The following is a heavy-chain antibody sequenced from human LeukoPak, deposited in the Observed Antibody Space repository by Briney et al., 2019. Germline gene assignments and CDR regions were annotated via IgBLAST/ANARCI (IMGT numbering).Heavy chain of an antibody. V-gene: IGHV1-2*02. J-gene: IGHJ4*02. CDR3: ASLNLPDSSGYYDD. D-gene: IGHD3-22*01. CDR1: GYTFTGHY. CDR2: INPNSGGT. Sequence: GASXKVSCKASGYTFTGHYMHWVRQAPGQGLEWMGWINPNSGGTNYAQKFQGRVTMTRDTSISTAYMELSRLRSDDSAVYYCASLNLPDSSGYYDDWGQGTLVTVSS.